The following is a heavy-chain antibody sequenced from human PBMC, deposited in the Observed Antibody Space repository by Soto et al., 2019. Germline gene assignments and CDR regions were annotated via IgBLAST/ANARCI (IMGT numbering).Heavy chain of an antibody. CDR2: IIPIFGTA. V-gene: IGHV1-69*13. D-gene: IGHD1-26*01. J-gene: IGHJ4*02. CDR3: ARSEGGATIYYFDY. Sequence: ASVKVSCKASGGTFSSYAISWVRQAPGQGLEWMGGIIPIFGTANYAQKFQGRVTITADESTSTAYMELSSLRSEDTAVYYCARSEGGATIYYFDYWGQGTLVTVSS. CDR1: GGTFSSYA.